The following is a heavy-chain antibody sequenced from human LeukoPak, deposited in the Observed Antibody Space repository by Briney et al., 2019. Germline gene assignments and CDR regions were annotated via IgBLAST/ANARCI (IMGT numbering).Heavy chain of an antibody. D-gene: IGHD6-19*01. V-gene: IGHV4-59*08. Sequence: SETLSLTCAVYGVSFSGYYWSWIRQPPGKGLEWIGHIFYSGNTNYSPSLKSRVTISVDTSKNQFSLKLTSVTAADTAIYYCARHSSGLYYFDYWGQGTLVTVSS. J-gene: IGHJ4*02. CDR3: ARHSSGLYYFDY. CDR2: IFYSGNT. CDR1: GVSFSGYY.